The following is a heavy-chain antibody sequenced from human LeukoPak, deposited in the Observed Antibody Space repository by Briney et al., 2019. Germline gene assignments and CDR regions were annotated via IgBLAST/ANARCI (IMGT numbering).Heavy chain of an antibody. CDR1: GFTFSSYD. Sequence: GGSLRLSCAASGFTFSSYDMHWVRQATGKGLAWVSAIGTAGDTYYPGSVKGRFTISRENAKNSLYLQMNSLRAGDTAVYYCARASSQLLWHNYYYGMDVWGQGTTVTVSS. J-gene: IGHJ6*02. V-gene: IGHV3-13*01. CDR2: IGTAGDT. D-gene: IGHD2-2*01. CDR3: ARASSQLLWHNYYYGMDV.